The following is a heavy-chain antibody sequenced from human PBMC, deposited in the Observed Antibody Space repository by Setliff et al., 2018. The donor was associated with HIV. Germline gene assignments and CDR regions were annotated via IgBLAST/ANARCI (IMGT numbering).Heavy chain of an antibody. D-gene: IGHD2-21*02. CDR1: GDTDFY. CDR2: IHASGKV. V-gene: IGHV4-4*09. Sequence: SETLSLTCTVSGDTDFYWSWIRQSPGKGLEWIGYIHASGKVNYNPSLKSRVTISLDTSKMQFSLRLTSVTAADTAVYYCATLDPSGGNFLAYWGQGTLVTVSS. J-gene: IGHJ4*02. CDR3: ATLDPSGGNFLAY.